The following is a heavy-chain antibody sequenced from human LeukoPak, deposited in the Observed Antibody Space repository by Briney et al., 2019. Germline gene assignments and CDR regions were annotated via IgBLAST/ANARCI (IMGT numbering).Heavy chain of an antibody. J-gene: IGHJ4*02. Sequence: GGSLRLSCAASGFTFSSYSMNWVRQAPGKGLEWVSSISSSSSYIYYADSVKGRFTISRDNAKNSLYLQMNSLRAEDTAVCYCASLDYGDYVFDYWGQGTLVTVSS. D-gene: IGHD4-17*01. CDR1: GFTFSSYS. CDR3: ASLDYGDYVFDY. V-gene: IGHV3-21*01. CDR2: ISSSSSYI.